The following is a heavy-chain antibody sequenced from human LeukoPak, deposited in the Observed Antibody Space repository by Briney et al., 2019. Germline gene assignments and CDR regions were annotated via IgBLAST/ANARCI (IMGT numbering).Heavy chain of an antibody. D-gene: IGHD1-7*01. V-gene: IGHV3-53*01. J-gene: IGHJ5*01. CDR3: ARGSNWNYDLGWFDS. CDR1: GFTVSSNY. Sequence: GGSLILSCAASGFTVSSNYMSWVRQAPGKGLEWVSVIYSGGSTYYADSVKGRFTISRDNSKNTLSLQMNSLRAEDTAVYYCARGSNWNYDLGWFDSWGQGTLVTVSS. CDR2: IYSGGST.